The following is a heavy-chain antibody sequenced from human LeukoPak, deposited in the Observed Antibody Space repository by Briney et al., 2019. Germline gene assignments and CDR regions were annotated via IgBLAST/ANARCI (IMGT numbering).Heavy chain of an antibody. J-gene: IGHJ6*04. CDR3: ARLSISRQLVRYGMDV. D-gene: IGHD6-13*01. CDR1: GYSFTSYW. V-gene: IGHV5-10-1*01. Sequence: GESLKISCKGSGYSFTSYWISWVRQMPAKVLEWMGRIDPSDSYTNYSPSFQRHVTISADRSISTAYLQWSSLKASDTAMYYCARLSISRQLVRYGMDVWGKGTTVTVSS. CDR2: IDPSDSYT.